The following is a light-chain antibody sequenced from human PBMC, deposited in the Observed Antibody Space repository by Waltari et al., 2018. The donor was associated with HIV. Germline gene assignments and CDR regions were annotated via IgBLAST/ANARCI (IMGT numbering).Light chain of an antibody. CDR3: QQYNNWPPALT. J-gene: IGKJ1*01. Sequence: IVMTQSPATLSVSPGERATLSCRASQSVNHDLSWYQQRPGQAPSLLLYDASTRATGITVRFSCSGTETEFTLTISSLQSEDVAVYYCQQYNNWPPALTFGRGSQVEIK. CDR2: DAS. CDR1: QSVNHD. V-gene: IGKV3-15*01.